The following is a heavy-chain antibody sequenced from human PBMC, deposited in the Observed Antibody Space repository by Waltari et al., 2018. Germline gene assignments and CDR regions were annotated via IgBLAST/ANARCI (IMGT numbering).Heavy chain of an antibody. D-gene: IGHD1-26*01. Sequence: QVQLVQSGAEVKKPGSSVKVSCKASGGTFSSYAISWVRQAPGQGLEWMGGIIPIFGTANYAQKFQGRVTITADESTSTAYMELSSLRSEDTAVYYCARDAPHVVSGSYVWFDPWGQGTLVTVSS. J-gene: IGHJ5*02. CDR3: ARDAPHVVSGSYVWFDP. V-gene: IGHV1-69*13. CDR2: IIPIFGTA. CDR1: GGTFSSYA.